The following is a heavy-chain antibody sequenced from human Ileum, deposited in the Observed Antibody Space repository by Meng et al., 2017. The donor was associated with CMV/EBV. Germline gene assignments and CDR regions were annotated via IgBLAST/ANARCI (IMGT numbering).Heavy chain of an antibody. V-gene: IGHV3-15*01. CDR3: TTDFDFWSGYYDY. J-gene: IGHJ4*02. CDR2: NKRKTEGGKK. Sequence: GINYSKDRKRWERQGKGKGKERVGSNKRKTEGGKKEYEENVKGRITISRDDSKNTLYLQMNSLKTEDTAVYYCTTDFDFWSGYYDYWGQGTLVTVSS. D-gene: IGHD3-3*01. CDR1: GINYSKDR.